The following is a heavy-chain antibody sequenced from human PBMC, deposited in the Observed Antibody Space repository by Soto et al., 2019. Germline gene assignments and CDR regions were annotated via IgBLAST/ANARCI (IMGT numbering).Heavy chain of an antibody. V-gene: IGHV3-7*01. CDR1: GFTFSIYW. J-gene: IGHJ6*03. Sequence: GGSLRLSCAASGFTFSIYWMTWVRQAPGKGLEWVANINQDGSDKHYVDSVKGRFTISRDNAKNSLYLQMNSLRAEDTAVYYCARNPVGFYYMDVWGKGTTVTVSS. CDR3: ARNPVGFYYMDV. D-gene: IGHD3-3*01. CDR2: INQDGSDK.